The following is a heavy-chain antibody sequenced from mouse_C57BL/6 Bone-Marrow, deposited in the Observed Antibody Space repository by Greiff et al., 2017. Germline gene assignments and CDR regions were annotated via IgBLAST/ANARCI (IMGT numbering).Heavy chain of an antibody. V-gene: IGHV1-50*01. CDR2: IDPSDSYT. D-gene: IGHD1-1*01. CDR1: GYTFTSYW. Sequence: QVQLQQPGAELVKPGASVKLSCKASGYTFTSYWMQWVKQRPGQGLEWIGEIDPSDSYTNYNQKFKGKATLTVDTSSSTAYMQLSSLTSEDSAVYYCARGIYYYGRRGAMDYWGQGTSVTVSS. CDR3: ARGIYYYGRRGAMDY. J-gene: IGHJ4*01.